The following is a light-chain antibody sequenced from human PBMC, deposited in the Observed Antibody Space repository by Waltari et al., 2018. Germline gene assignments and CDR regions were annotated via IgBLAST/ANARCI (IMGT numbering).Light chain of an antibody. CDR3: SSYSSDSTPVV. Sequence: QSALTQPASVLGSLGQSIIISCPGTDRDVGIYDYVSWYQQHPGKAPRFLIYDVTKRPSGVSARFSGSKSGKTASLTISGLQADDEADYYCSSYSSDSTPVVFGGGTRVTVL. CDR2: DVT. CDR1: DRDVGIYDY. J-gene: IGLJ2*01. V-gene: IGLV2-14*03.